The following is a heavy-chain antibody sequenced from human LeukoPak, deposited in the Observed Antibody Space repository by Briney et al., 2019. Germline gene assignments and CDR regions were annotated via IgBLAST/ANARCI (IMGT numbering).Heavy chain of an antibody. CDR2: INHSGST. CDR3: ARGDYVWGSYRYNWFDP. CDR1: GGSFSGYY. V-gene: IGHV4-34*01. D-gene: IGHD3-16*02. J-gene: IGHJ5*02. Sequence: KPSETLSLTCAVYGGSFSGYYWSWIRQPPGKGLEWIGEINHSGSTNYNPSLKGRVTTSVDTSKNQFSLKLSSVTAADTAVYYCARGDYVWGSYRYNWFDPWGQGTLVTVSS.